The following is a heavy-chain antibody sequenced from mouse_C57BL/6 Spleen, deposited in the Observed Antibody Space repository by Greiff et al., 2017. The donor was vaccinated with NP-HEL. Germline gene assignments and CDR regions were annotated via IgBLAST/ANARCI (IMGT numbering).Heavy chain of an antibody. CDR1: GYAFTNYL. CDR3: ARDYYGSSSPFDY. D-gene: IGHD1-1*01. Sequence: VQLQQSGAELVRPGTSVKVSCKASGYAFTNYLIEWVKQRPGQGLEWIGVINPGSGGTNYNEKFKGKATLTADKSSSTAYMQLSSLTSEDSAVYFCARDYYGSSSPFDYWGQGTTLTVSS. CDR2: INPGSGGT. V-gene: IGHV1-54*01. J-gene: IGHJ2*01.